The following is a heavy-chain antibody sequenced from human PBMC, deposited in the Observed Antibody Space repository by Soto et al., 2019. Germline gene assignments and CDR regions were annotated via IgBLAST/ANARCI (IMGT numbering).Heavy chain of an antibody. CDR2: IIPIFGTA. CDR1: GGTVSSYA. D-gene: IGHD5-18*01. CDR3: ARSGYSYGYSGYAFDI. Sequence: GASVKVSCKASGGTVSSYAISWVRQAPGQGLEWMGGIIPIFGTANYAQKFQGRVTITADESTSTAYMELSSLRSEDTAVYYCARSGYSYGYSGYAFDIWGQGTMVTVSS. J-gene: IGHJ3*02. V-gene: IGHV1-69*13.